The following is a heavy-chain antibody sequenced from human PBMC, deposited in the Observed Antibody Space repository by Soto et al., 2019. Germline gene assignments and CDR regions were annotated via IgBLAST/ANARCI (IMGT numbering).Heavy chain of an antibody. J-gene: IGHJ5*02. Sequence: ASVKVSCKAPGYTFTSYYMHWVRQAPGQGLEWMGIINPSGGSTSYAQKFQGRVTMTRDTSTSTVYMELSSLRSEDTAVYYCAREHPETLYPFDPWGQGTLVTVSS. CDR2: INPSGGST. V-gene: IGHV1-46*01. CDR3: AREHPETLYPFDP. CDR1: GYTFTSYY.